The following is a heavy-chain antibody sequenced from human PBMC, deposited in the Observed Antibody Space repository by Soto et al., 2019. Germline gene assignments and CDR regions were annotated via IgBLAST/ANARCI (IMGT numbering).Heavy chain of an antibody. Sequence: GASVKVSCKASGGTFSSYAISWVRQAPGQGLEWMGGIIPIFGTANYAQKIQGRVTITADESTSTAYMELSSLRSEDTAVYYCARDAVASNYYYGMDVWGQGTTFTVSS. CDR1: GGTFSSYA. D-gene: IGHD6-19*01. J-gene: IGHJ6*02. CDR3: ARDAVASNYYYGMDV. CDR2: IIPIFGTA. V-gene: IGHV1-69*13.